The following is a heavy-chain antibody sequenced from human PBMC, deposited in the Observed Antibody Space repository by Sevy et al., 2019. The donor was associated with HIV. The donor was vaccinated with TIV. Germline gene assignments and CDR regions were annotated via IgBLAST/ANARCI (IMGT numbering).Heavy chain of an antibody. CDR1: GITFRNAW. CDR2: IKSNGDGATT. CDR3: ATKGDFWSGYQYFHY. J-gene: IGHJ4*02. V-gene: IGHV3-15*01. Sequence: VGSLRLSCAASGITFRNAWMTWVRQAPGKGLEWVGRIKSNGDGATTDIPAPVKGRFTISRDDSKHTLYLHMNSLQTEDTAVYYCATKGDFWSGYQYFHYWGQGTLVTVSS. D-gene: IGHD3-3*01.